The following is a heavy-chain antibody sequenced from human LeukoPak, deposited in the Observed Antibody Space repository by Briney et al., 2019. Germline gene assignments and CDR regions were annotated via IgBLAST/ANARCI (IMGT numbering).Heavy chain of an antibody. D-gene: IGHD3-3*01. CDR2: FDPEDGET. CDR1: GYTLTELS. J-gene: IGHJ1*01. V-gene: IGHV1-24*01. Sequence: ASVKVSCKVSGYTLTELSMHWVRQAPGKGLEWMGGFDPEDGETIYAQKFQGRVTMTEDTSTDTAYMELSSLRSEDTAVYYCATGPLYYDFWSGYYTRRYFQHWGQGTLVTVSS. CDR3: ATGPLYYDFWSGYYTRRYFQH.